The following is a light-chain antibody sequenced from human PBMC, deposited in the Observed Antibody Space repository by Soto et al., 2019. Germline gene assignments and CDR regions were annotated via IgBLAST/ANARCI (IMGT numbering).Light chain of an antibody. V-gene: IGKV1-12*01. Sequence: DIQMTQSPSSVSASVGDTVTITCRASQGVGVWLGWYQQKPGKAPHLLIHTASSLQTGVPSRFSGSGSGTEFTLTISSLQPEDFATYYCQQRHSYPITFGQGTRLEIK. J-gene: IGKJ5*01. CDR3: QQRHSYPIT. CDR1: QGVGVW. CDR2: TAS.